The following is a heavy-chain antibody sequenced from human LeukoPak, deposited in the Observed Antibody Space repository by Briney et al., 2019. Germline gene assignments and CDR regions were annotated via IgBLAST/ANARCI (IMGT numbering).Heavy chain of an antibody. CDR2: INHSGST. D-gene: IGHD3-10*01. Sequence: PSETLSLTCAVYGGSFSGYYWSWIRQPPGKGLECIGKINHSGSTDYNPSLKSRVTISVDTSRNQFSLKLSSVTAADTAVYYCARHRINTMVRGVSNWFDPWGQGTLVTVSS. V-gene: IGHV4-34*01. CDR3: ARHRINTMVRGVSNWFDP. J-gene: IGHJ5*02. CDR1: GGSFSGYY.